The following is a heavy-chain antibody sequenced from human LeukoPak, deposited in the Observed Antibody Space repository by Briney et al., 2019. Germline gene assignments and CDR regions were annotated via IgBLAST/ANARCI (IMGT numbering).Heavy chain of an antibody. CDR2: IKQDGSEK. V-gene: IGHV3-7*01. CDR1: GMIFSKYW. CDR3: ATSWDY. Sequence: GGSLRLSCEASGMIFSKYWMSWVRQAPGKGLEWVANIKQDGSEKYYLDSVKGRFTSSRDNAKNSLYLHMNSLRAEDTAVYYCATSWDYWGQGTLVTVSS. J-gene: IGHJ4*02.